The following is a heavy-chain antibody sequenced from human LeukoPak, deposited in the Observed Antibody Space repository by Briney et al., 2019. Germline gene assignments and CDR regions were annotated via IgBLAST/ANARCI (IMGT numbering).Heavy chain of an antibody. CDR1: GGSISSGDYY. J-gene: IGHJ4*02. D-gene: IGHD4-17*01. V-gene: IGHV4-30-4*01. CDR3: ARGADYGDYLGLSFDY. Sequence: SQTLSLTCTVSGGSISSGDYYWSWIRQPPGKGLEWIGYIYYSGSTYYNPSLKSRVTISVDTSKNQFSLKLSSVTAADTAVYYCARGADYGDYLGLSFDYWGQGTLVTVSS. CDR2: IYYSGST.